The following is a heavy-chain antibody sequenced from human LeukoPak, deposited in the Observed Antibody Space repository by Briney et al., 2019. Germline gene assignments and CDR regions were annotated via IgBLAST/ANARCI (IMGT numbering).Heavy chain of an antibody. Sequence: GGSLRLSCSASGFTFSSYAMHWVSQAPGKGLEYVSAISSNGGSTYYADSVKGRFTISRDNSKNTLYLQMSSLRAEDTAVYYCVKTGRTTRSPTYYFDYWGQGTLVTVSS. CDR2: ISSNGGST. D-gene: IGHD1-1*01. CDR1: GFTFSSYA. CDR3: VKTGRTTRSPTYYFDY. J-gene: IGHJ4*02. V-gene: IGHV3-64D*06.